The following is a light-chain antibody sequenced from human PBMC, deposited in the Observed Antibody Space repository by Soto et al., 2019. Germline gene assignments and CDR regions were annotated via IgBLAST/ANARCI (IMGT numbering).Light chain of an antibody. CDR2: GAS. Sequence: EIVLTQSPGTLSLSPGERATISCRASQSVDITNLAWYQQIPGQAPRLLIYGASRRATGIPDRFSVSGSGTDFTLTINRLEPEDFAMYYCQHFDTTPPWTFGQGTKVESK. CDR1: QSVDITN. J-gene: IGKJ1*01. CDR3: QHFDTTPPWT. V-gene: IGKV3-20*01.